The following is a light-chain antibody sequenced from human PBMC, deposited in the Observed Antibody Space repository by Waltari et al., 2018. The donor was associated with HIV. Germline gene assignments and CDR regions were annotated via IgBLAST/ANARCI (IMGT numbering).Light chain of an antibody. CDR2: DAS. J-gene: IGKJ3*01. CDR3: QESDNFPLLT. Sequence: EIVMTQSPATLSVSPGERATLSCRASQRVRSNLAWYQHKPGQAPRLLIYDASNRATGVPARFSGSRSGTEFTLTISSLQSEDFAVYFCQESDNFPLLTFGPGTKVDI. V-gene: IGKV3-15*01. CDR1: QRVRSN.